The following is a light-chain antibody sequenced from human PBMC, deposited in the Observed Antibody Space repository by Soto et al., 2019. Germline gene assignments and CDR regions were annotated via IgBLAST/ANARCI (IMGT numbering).Light chain of an antibody. CDR2: DNN. V-gene: IGLV1-51*01. Sequence: QSVLTQPPSVSAAPGQKVTISCSGSSSNIGNNYVSWYQHLPGTAPKLLIYDNNKRPSGIPDRFSGSKSGTSATLGITGLQTGYEADYYCATWDSSLSAGVFGGGTKLTVL. J-gene: IGLJ2*01. CDR3: ATWDSSLSAGV. CDR1: SSNIGNNY.